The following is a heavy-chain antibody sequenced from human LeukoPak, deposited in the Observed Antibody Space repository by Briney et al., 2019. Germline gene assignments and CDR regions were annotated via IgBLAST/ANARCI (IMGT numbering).Heavy chain of an antibody. D-gene: IGHD3-10*01. CDR2: IHSGGST. CDR3: ARVLRVGSGSYHYYMDV. Sequence: GGSLRLSCAASGFTVSSNYMSWVRQAPGKGLEWVSVIHSGGSTYYADSVKGRFTISRDNSKNTLYLQMNSLRAEDTAVYYCARVLRVGSGSYHYYMDVWGKGTTVTISS. V-gene: IGHV3-66*01. CDR1: GFTVSSNY. J-gene: IGHJ6*03.